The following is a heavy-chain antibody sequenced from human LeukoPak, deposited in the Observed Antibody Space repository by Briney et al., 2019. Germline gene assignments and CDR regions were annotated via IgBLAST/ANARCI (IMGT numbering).Heavy chain of an antibody. CDR1: GFTFSSYA. CDR2: ISDGSSST. CDR3: ALHHGNYYVGRWFDP. Sequence: GGSLRLSCAASGFTFSSYAMSWVRQAPGKWLELVSGISDGSSSTYYADSVKGRFTISRDNSKSTLYLQMNSLRAEDTAVYYCALHHGNYYVGRWFDPWGQGTLATVSS. D-gene: IGHD3-10*02. J-gene: IGHJ5*02. V-gene: IGHV3-23*01.